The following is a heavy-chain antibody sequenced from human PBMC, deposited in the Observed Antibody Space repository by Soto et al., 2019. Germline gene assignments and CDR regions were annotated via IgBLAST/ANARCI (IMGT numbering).Heavy chain of an antibody. CDR1: GYTFTSYD. D-gene: IGHD6-13*01. Sequence: ASVKVSCKASGYTFTSYDINWVRQATGQGLEWMGWMNTNSGNTGYAQKFQGRVTMTRNTSISTAYMELSSLRSEDTAVYYCARGDMRPPAAGVLYYFDYWGQGTLVTVSS. CDR2: MNTNSGNT. J-gene: IGHJ4*02. V-gene: IGHV1-8*01. CDR3: ARGDMRPPAAGVLYYFDY.